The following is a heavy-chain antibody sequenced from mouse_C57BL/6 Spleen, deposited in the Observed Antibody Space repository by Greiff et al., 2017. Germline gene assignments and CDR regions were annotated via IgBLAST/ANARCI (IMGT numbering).Heavy chain of an antibody. Sequence: VQLQQSGAELARPGASVKLSCQASGYTFTSYGISWVKQRTGQGLEWIGEIYPRSGNTYYNEKFKGKATPTADKSSRTAYMEPRSLTSEDAAVYFCARASGSRGGYFDYWGQGTTLTVSS. D-gene: IGHD1-1*01. V-gene: IGHV1-81*01. J-gene: IGHJ2*01. CDR1: GYTFTSYG. CDR3: ARASGSRGGYFDY. CDR2: IYPRSGNT.